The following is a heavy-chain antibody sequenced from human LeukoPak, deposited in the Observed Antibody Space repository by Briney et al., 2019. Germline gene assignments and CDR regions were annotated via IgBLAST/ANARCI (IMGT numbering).Heavy chain of an antibody. CDR3: ARETSSTWARFDP. D-gene: IGHD6-13*01. CDR2: ISSSSSYI. Sequence: GGSLRLSCAASGFTFSSYTMTWVRQAPGKGLEWVSSISSSSSYIYYADSVKGRFTISRDNAKNSLYLQMNSLRAEDTAVYYCARETSSTWARFDPWGQGTLVTVSS. CDR1: GFTFSSYT. J-gene: IGHJ5*02. V-gene: IGHV3-21*01.